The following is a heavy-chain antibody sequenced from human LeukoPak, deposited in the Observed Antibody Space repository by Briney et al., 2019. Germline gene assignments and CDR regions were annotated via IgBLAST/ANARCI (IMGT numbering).Heavy chain of an antibody. J-gene: IGHJ5*02. CDR2: IYWNDDK. D-gene: IGHD1-26*01. CDR3: AHRRAPEWDNWFDP. V-gene: IGHV2-5*01. CDR1: GFSLSTSGVG. Sequence: SGPTLVNPTQTLTLTCTFSGFSLSTSGVGVGWIRQPPGKALEWLALIYWNDDKRYSPSLKSRLTITKDTSKNQVVLTMTNMDPVDTATYYCAHRRAPEWDNWFDPWGQGTLVTVSS.